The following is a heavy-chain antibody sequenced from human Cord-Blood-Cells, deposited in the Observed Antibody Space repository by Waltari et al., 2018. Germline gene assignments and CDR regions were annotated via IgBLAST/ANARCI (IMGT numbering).Heavy chain of an antibody. CDR2: IYSGGST. CDR1: GFTVSSNY. J-gene: IGHJ4*02. CDR3: ARDPGYYGSGSYYDY. D-gene: IGHD3-10*01. Sequence: ASGFTVSSNYMSWVRQAPGKGLEWVSVIYSGGSTYYADSVKGRFTISRDNSKNTLYLQMNSLRAEDTAVYYCARDPGYYGSGSYYDYWGQGTLVTVSS. V-gene: IGHV3-53*01.